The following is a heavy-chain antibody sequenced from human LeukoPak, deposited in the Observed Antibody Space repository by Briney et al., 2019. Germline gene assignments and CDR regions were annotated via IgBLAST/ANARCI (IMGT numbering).Heavy chain of an antibody. Sequence: ASVKVSCKASGYTFTGYYMHWVRQAPGQGLEWMGWINPNSGGTNYAQKFQGRVTMTRDTSISTAYMELSRLRSDDTAVYYCARFYRYGYYYYYMDVWGKGTTVTVSS. V-gene: IGHV1-2*02. D-gene: IGHD5-18*01. CDR1: GYTFTGYY. CDR2: INPNSGGT. J-gene: IGHJ6*03. CDR3: ARFYRYGYYYYYMDV.